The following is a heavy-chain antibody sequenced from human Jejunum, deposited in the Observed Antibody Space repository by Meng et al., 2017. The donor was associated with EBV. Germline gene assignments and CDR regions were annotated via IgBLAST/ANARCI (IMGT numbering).Heavy chain of an antibody. CDR2: INEDGRIT. Sequence: VHPAGSGGALVKPGVSLCLSYPASGLTFSSYWMHWVRQALGKGLVWVSRINEDGRITTYADSVKGRCTSSRDNTKNTLYLQMNSLRAEDTAVYFCSRDLVGSADDWGQGTLVTVSS. J-gene: IGHJ4*02. V-gene: IGHV3-74*01. CDR3: SRDLVGSADD. CDR1: GLTFSSYW. D-gene: IGHD6-25*01.